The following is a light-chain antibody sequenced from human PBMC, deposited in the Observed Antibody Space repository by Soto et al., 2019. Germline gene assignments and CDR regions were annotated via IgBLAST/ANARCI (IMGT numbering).Light chain of an antibody. CDR3: SSSTTTTSLGV. V-gene: IGLV2-14*01. J-gene: IGLJ3*02. CDR2: DVN. CDR1: SSNIGDYTY. Sequence: QSVLTQPASVSGSPGQSITISCTGTSSNIGDYTYVSWYQQYPGKVPKLVIYDVNHRPSGVSNRSSGSKSGNTASLTISGRQAEDEADYYCSSSTTTTSLGVFGGGTQLTVL.